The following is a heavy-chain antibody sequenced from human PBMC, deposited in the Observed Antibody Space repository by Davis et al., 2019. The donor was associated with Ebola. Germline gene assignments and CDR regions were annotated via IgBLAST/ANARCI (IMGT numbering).Heavy chain of an antibody. Sequence: GESLKISCTDSVITFSSYAMTWVRQAPGKGLEWVSLISWDGGSTYYADSVKGRFTISRDNAKNTLYLQKNSLRAEDTAVYYCARVGYGDYWRWFDPWGQGTLVTVSS. CDR2: ISWDGGST. CDR3: ARVGYGDYWRWFDP. CDR1: VITFSSYA. V-gene: IGHV3-23*01. J-gene: IGHJ5*02. D-gene: IGHD4-17*01.